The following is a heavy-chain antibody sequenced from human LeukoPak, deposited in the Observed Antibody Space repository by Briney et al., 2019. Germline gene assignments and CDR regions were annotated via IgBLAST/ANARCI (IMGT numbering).Heavy chain of an antibody. CDR1: GGSFSGYY. J-gene: IGHJ4*02. CDR3: ARARARKSTMIVVVSIFDY. Sequence: SETLSLTCAVYGGSFSGYYWGWIRQPPGKGLEWIGSIYHSGSTYYNPSLKSRVTISVDTSKNQFSLKLSSVTAADTAVYYCARARARKSTMIVVVSIFDYWGQGTLVTVSS. CDR2: IYHSGST. V-gene: IGHV4-38-2*01. D-gene: IGHD3-22*01.